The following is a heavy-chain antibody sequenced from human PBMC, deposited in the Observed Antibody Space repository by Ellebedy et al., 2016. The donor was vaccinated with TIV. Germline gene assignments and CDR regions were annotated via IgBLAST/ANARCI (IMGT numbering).Heavy chain of an antibody. CDR3: ARRLLSYDFWSGYYKGAGDYYYGMDV. D-gene: IGHD3-3*01. Sequence: MPSETLSPTCTVPGGSLSSYYSSWIRQPPGKGLAWIGYTYSSGITKYNPSLKSRVTISIDPSKTQFSLKLSSATAPDTAVYYCARRLLSYDFWSGYYKGAGDYYYGMDVWGQGTTVTVSS. J-gene: IGHJ6*02. V-gene: IGHV4-59*01. CDR2: TYSSGIT. CDR1: GGSLSSYY.